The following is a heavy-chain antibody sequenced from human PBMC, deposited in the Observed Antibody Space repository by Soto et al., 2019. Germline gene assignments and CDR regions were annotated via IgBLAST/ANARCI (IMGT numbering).Heavy chain of an antibody. D-gene: IGHD5-18*01. CDR3: VSDRGYGHASVPYS. J-gene: IGHJ4*02. CDR1: GFTFTSYG. CDR2: ISYDGGLQ. V-gene: IGHV3-30*03. Sequence: QAHLVESGGGVVQPGRSLRLSCAASGFTFTSYGMHWVRQAPGTRLAWVAVISYDGGLQHYADSVKGRFTISRDNSKNMVLLQVNSLRAEDTAVYYCVSDRGYGHASVPYSWGQGTLVSVSS.